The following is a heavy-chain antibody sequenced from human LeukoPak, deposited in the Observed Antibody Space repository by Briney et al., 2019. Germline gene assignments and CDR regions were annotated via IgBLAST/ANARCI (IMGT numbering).Heavy chain of an antibody. V-gene: IGHV1-2*06. CDR2: INPNSGGT. J-gene: IGHJ4*02. CDR1: GYTFTGYY. CDR3: ARGDTVTTGPFDY. D-gene: IGHD4-17*01. Sequence: ASVKVSCKASGYTFTGYYMHWVRQVPGQGLEWMGRINPNSGGTNSAQKFQGRVTMTRDTSISTAYMELTRLRSDDTAVYYCARGDTVTTGPFDYWGQGTLVTVSS.